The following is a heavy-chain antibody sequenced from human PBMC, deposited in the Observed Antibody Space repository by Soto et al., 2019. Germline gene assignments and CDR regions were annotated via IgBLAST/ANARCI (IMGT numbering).Heavy chain of an antibody. D-gene: IGHD2-2*01. V-gene: IGHV1-69*06. Sequence: QVQLVQSGTEVKKPGSSVKVSCKASGGTLSNNAISWVRQAPGQGLEWMGGIIPLSATTNYAQKFQGRVTITAARSTSTAYMELTSLTSEDTAVYYCARGFEDRGIVVVPAANPGYYGMDVGGQGTTVTVSS. CDR1: GGTLSNNA. J-gene: IGHJ6*02. CDR2: IIPLSATT. CDR3: ARGFEDRGIVVVPAANPGYYGMDV.